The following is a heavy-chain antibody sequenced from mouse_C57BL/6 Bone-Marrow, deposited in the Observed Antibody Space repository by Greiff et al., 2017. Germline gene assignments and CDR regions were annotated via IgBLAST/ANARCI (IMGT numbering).Heavy chain of an antibody. CDR3: ARQPGHEDYFDY. CDR2: ISSGGSYT. Sequence: EVQLVESGGDLVKPGGSLKLSCAASGFTFSSYGMSWVRQTPDKRLEWVATISSGGSYTYYPDSVKGRFTISRDNAKNTLYLQMSSLKSEDTAMYYCARQPGHEDYFDYWGQGTTLTVSS. CDR1: GFTFSSYG. J-gene: IGHJ2*01. V-gene: IGHV5-6*01.